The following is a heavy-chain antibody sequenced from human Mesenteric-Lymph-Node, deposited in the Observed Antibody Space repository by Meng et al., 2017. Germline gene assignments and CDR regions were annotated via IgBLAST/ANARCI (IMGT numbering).Heavy chain of an antibody. V-gene: IGHV4-59*01. J-gene: IGHJ4*02. CDR3: ARVISEMGLSGYCFDD. CDR2: IHSSGSA. D-gene: IGHD6-25*01. CDR1: GGSISSFQ. Sequence: SETLSLTCTVSGGSISSFQWTWIRQPPGKGLEWIGYIHSSGSATYNPSLKSRVTISLDTSRNQFSLRLNSVTAADTAVYYCARVISEMGLSGYCFDDWGQGTLVNVSS.